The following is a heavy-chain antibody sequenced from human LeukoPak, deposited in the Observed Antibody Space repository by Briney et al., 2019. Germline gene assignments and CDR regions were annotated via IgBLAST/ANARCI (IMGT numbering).Heavy chain of an antibody. CDR2: FEPEDGEI. D-gene: IGHD1-1*01. V-gene: IGHV1-24*01. CDR1: GQTLNELS. J-gene: IGHJ4*02. Sequence: ASVKVSCKVSGQTLNELSIHWVRQAPGKGLVWMGGFEPEDGEIIYAQRFRDRVTMTEGTSRDTAYIELRRLTSDDTAVYYCAASSPSNWKTQDYWGQGTLLTVSS. CDR3: AASSPSNWKTQDY.